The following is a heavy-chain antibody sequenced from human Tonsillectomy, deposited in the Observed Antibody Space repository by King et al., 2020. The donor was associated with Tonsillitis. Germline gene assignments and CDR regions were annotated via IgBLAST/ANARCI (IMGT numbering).Heavy chain of an antibody. J-gene: IGHJ3*02. Sequence: QLVQSGGGLVKPGGSLRLSCAASGFTFSNYSMNWVRQAPGKGLEWVSSISSSTSYISYADSVKGRFTISRDNAKNSLYLQMNSLRAEDTAVYYCARDLEDAFDIWGQGTMVTVSS. V-gene: IGHV3-21*01. CDR3: ARDLEDAFDI. CDR2: ISSSTSYI. CDR1: GFTFSNYS.